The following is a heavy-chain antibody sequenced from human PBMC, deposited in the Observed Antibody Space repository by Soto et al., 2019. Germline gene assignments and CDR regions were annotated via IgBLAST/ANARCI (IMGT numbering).Heavy chain of an antibody. Sequence: SVKVSCKASGGTFSSYTISWVRQAPGQGLEWMGRIIPILGIANYAQKFQGRVTITADKSTSTAYMELSSLRSEDTAVYYCAIDRGILTGYYLYYFDYWGQGALVTSPQ. CDR2: IIPILGIA. J-gene: IGHJ4*02. D-gene: IGHD3-9*01. CDR3: AIDRGILTGYYLYYFDY. CDR1: GGTFSSYT. V-gene: IGHV1-69*02.